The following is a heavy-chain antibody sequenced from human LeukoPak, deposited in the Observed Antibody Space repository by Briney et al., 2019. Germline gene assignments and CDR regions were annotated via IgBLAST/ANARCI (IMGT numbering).Heavy chain of an antibody. CDR2: IKQDGSEK. CDR1: GFTFGSYW. Sequence: PGGSLRLSCAASGFTFGSYWMSWVRQAPGKGLEWVANIKQDGSEKYYVDSVKGRFTISRDNAKNSLYLQMNSLRAEDTAVYYCARAPHDYSWYYFDYWGQGTLVTVSS. V-gene: IGHV3-7*01. D-gene: IGHD4-11*01. CDR3: ARAPHDYSWYYFDY. J-gene: IGHJ4*02.